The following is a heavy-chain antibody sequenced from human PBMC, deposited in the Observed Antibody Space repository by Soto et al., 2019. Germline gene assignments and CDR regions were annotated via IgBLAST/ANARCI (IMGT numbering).Heavy chain of an antibody. J-gene: IGHJ4*02. CDR1: GFTFSSYA. V-gene: IGHV3-64*01. Sequence: EVQLVESGGGLVQPGGSLRLSCAASGFTFSSYAMHWVRQAPGKGLEYVSVINSNGGSTYYANSVKGRFTISRDNSKPTLYLQMGSLRAEDMAVYYCARTSGYAFDYWGQGTLVTVSS. CDR3: ARTSGYAFDY. D-gene: IGHD5-12*01. CDR2: INSNGGST.